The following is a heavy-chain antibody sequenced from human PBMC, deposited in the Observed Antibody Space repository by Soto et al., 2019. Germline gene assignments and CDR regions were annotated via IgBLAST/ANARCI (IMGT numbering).Heavy chain of an antibody. V-gene: IGHV4-59*01. CDR2: IYYSGST. J-gene: IGHJ4*02. D-gene: IGHD4-4*01. CDR3: ARAGSVTTIGDLDY. Sequence: QVQLQESGPGLVKPSETLSLTCTVSGGSISSYYWSWIRQPPGKGLEWIGYIYYSGSTNYNPSLTSRVTISVDTSKNQFSLKLSSVTAADTAVYYCARAGSVTTIGDLDYWGQGTLVTVSS. CDR1: GGSISSYY.